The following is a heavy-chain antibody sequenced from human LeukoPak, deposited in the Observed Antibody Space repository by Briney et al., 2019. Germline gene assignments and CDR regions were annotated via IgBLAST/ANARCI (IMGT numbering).Heavy chain of an antibody. CDR3: ARENWVYDGSLDY. Sequence: SGGSLRLSCAASGFPFSDYGMYWVRQAPGKGVEWLAVISYDGSNKYYADSVKGRFTISRDNAKSSLYLQMNSLRAEDTAVYFCARENWVYDGSLDYWGQGTLVTVSS. D-gene: IGHD5/OR15-5a*01. J-gene: IGHJ4*02. V-gene: IGHV3-30*03. CDR2: ISYDGSNK. CDR1: GFPFSDYG.